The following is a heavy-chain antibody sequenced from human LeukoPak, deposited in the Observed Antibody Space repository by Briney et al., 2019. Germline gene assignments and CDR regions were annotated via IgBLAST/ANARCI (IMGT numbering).Heavy chain of an antibody. CDR2: INPSGGST. CDR3: ARILFFRAVAAMGGDWFDP. J-gene: IGHJ5*02. V-gene: IGHV1-46*01. Sequence: GASVKVSCKASGYTFTSYYMHWVRQAPGQGLEWMGIINPSGGSTSYAQKLQGRVTMTTDTSTSTAYMELRSLRSDDTAVYYCARILFFRAVAAMGGDWFDPWGQGTLVTVSS. CDR1: GYTFTSYY. D-gene: IGHD6-19*01.